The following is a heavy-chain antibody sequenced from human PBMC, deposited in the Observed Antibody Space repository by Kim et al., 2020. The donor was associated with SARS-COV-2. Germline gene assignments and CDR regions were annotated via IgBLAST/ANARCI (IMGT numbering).Heavy chain of an antibody. J-gene: IGHJ6*02. CDR3: ARTRVVPAVGGMDV. Sequence: AQKFQGGVTMTRDTSRSTVYMELSSLRSEDTAVYYCARTRVVPAVGGMDVWGQGTTVTVSS. D-gene: IGHD2-2*01. V-gene: IGHV1-46*03.